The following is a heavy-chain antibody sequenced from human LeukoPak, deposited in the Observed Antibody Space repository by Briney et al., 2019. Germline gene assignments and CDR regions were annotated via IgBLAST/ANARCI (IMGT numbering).Heavy chain of an antibody. CDR2: ISWNSGSI. V-gene: IGHV3-9*01. D-gene: IGHD2-2*02. CDR3: AKDIPPAAISGYYYYGMDV. Sequence: GGSLRLSCAASGFTFDDYAMHWVRQAPGKGLEWVSGISWNSGSIGYADSVKGRFTISRDNAKNSLYLQMNSLRAEDTALCYCAKDIPPAAISGYYYYGMDVWGQGTTVAVSS. J-gene: IGHJ6*02. CDR1: GFTFDDYA.